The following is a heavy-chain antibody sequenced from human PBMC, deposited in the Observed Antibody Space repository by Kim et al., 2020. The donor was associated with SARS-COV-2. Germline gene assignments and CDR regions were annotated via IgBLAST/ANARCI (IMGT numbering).Heavy chain of an antibody. CDR3: AREGSTDCCPLDN. D-gene: IGHD2-2*01. J-gene: IGHJ4*02. V-gene: IGHV1-18*01. Sequence: NKAQKLQGRVTMTTDKSTSTAYMELRGLRSDDTAVYYCAREGSTDCCPLDNWGQGTLVTVSS.